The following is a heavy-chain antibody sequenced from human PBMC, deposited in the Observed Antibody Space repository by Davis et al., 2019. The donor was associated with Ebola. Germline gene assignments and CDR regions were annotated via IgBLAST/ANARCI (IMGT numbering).Heavy chain of an antibody. Sequence: SDTLSLTCTLFGFSIISGYYWGWIRLPPGKGLEWIGIIYHSGTTYYNPSLKSRVAITVDTTTNQFSLKLTSVTAADTAVYYCAGGTSSSWDGGRYYFGYWGRGTLVTVSS. CDR2: IYHSGTT. CDR3: AGGTSSSWDGGRYYFGY. CDR1: GFSIISGYY. D-gene: IGHD6-13*01. V-gene: IGHV4-38-2*02. J-gene: IGHJ4*02.